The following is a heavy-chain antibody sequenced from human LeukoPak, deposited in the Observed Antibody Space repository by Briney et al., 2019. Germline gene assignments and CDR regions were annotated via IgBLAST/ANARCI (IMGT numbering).Heavy chain of an antibody. CDR3: ARATITMAVGVPADAFDI. V-gene: IGHV4-30-4*01. Sequence: SWVRQPPGKGLEWIGYIYYSGNTYYNPSLKSRVTISVDRSKNQFSLKQSSVTAADTAVYYCARATITMAVGVPADAFDIWGQGTMVTVSS. D-gene: IGHD3-22*01. CDR2: IYYSGNT. J-gene: IGHJ3*02.